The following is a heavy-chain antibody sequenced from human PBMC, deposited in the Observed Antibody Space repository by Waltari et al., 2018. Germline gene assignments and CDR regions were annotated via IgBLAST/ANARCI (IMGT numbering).Heavy chain of an antibody. D-gene: IGHD5-12*01. V-gene: IGHV3-15*01. CDR3: TTPRGFSGYDSNFDY. Sequence: EVQLVESGGDLIKPGGSLRLSCAASGLNFRNAWMTWVRQAPGKGSGKGLGWVGRIKSKDDGGTADYAAPVKGRFTISRNDSKQTLYLYMNNLETEDTGVYYCTTPRGFSGYDSNFDYWGQGTLVTV. CDR1: GLNFRNAW. J-gene: IGHJ4*02. CDR2: IKSKDDGGTA.